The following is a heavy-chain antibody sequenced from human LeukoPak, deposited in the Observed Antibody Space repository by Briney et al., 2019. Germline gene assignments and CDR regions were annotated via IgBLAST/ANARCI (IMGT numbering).Heavy chain of an antibody. CDR3: AKVRGSGSSYYFDY. Sequence: GGSLRLSCAASGFTFSSYAMSWVRQAPGKGLEWVSAISGSGGSTYYADSVKGRFTISRDKSKNTLYLQMNSLRAEDTAVYYCAKVRGSGSSYYFDYWGQGTLVTVSS. CDR1: GFTFSSYA. CDR2: ISGSGGST. D-gene: IGHD3-10*01. V-gene: IGHV3-23*01. J-gene: IGHJ4*02.